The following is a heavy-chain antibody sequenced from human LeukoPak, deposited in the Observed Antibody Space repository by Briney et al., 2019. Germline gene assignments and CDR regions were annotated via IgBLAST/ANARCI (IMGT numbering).Heavy chain of an antibody. D-gene: IGHD2-15*01. CDR2: INPNSGGT. Sequence: GASVKVSCKASGYTFTGYYMHWVRQAPGQGLEWMGWINPNSGGTNYAQKFQGRVTMTRDTSISTAYMELSRLRSDDTAVYYCARVVVVAATPGLGFDYWGQGTLVTVSS. V-gene: IGHV1-2*02. CDR1: GYTFTGYY. J-gene: IGHJ4*02. CDR3: ARVVVVAATPGLGFDY.